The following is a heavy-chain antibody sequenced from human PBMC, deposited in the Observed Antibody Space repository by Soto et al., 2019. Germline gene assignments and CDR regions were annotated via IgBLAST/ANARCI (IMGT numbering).Heavy chain of an antibody. CDR2: IIPIFGTA. J-gene: IGHJ6*02. CDR3: ARARGIAAAGDYYGMDV. V-gene: IGHV1-69*01. D-gene: IGHD6-13*01. CDR1: GGTFSSYA. Sequence: QVQLVQSGAEVKKPGSSVKVSCKASGGTFSSYAISWVRQAPGQGLEWMGGIIPIFGTANYAQKIQRRVTITADESTSTAYMELSSLRSDDTAVYYCARARGIAAAGDYYGMDVWGQGTTVPVSS.